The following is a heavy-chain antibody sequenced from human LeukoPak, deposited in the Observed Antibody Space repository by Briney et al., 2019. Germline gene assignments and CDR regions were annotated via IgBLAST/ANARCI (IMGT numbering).Heavy chain of an antibody. CDR3: ASHGTAAGPFQL. D-gene: IGHD2-21*02. CDR1: GGAIDNYY. CDR2: VYYSGTI. J-gene: IGHJ1*01. V-gene: IGHV4-59*08. Sequence: SETLSLTCTVSGGAIDNYYWSWIRQPPGKGLEWIAYVYYSGTINYNPSLESRVTISVDTSKNQFSLRLTSVAAADTAVYYCASHGTAAGPFQLWGQGTLVTVSS.